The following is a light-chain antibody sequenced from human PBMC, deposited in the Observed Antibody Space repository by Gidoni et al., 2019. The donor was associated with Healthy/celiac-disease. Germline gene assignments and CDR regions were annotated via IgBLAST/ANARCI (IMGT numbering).Light chain of an antibody. CDR3: QQYYSTPLT. V-gene: IGKV4-1*01. Sequence: DIVMTQSPDSLAVSLGERATINCKSSQSVLYSSNNQNYLAWYQQKPGQPPKLLIYWASTRESGVPDRFSGRGSGTDFTLTISSLQVEDVAVYYCQQYYSTPLTFXGXTKVEIK. J-gene: IGKJ4*01. CDR2: WAS. CDR1: QSVLYSSNNQNY.